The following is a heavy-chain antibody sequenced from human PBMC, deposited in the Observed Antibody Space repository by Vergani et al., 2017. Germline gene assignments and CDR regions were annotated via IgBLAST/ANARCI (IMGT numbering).Heavy chain of an antibody. V-gene: IGHV5-51*03. CDR3: ARLAPAGWKWLRGWFDP. D-gene: IGHD6-19*01. J-gene: IGHJ5*02. CDR1: ESSFTSNQ. CDR2: ITPFDSKI. Sequence: EVMLVQSGAEVKKPGESLKISCKYSESSFTSNQIAWVRQMSGKGLQWMGNITPFDSKIAYSPSFQGQVIISVDKSVSTVYLQWSNLKASDTAMYYCARLAPAGWKWLRGWFDPWGQGTLVTVSS.